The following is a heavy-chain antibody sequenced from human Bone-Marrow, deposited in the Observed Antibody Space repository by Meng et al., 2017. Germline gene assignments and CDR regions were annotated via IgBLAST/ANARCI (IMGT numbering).Heavy chain of an antibody. CDR2: IYYSGST. J-gene: IGHJ3*02. D-gene: IGHD3-10*01. CDR3: ARDEGGVVLGAFDI. CDR1: GGSISSYY. Sequence: SETLSLTCTASGGSISSYYWSWIRQPPGKGLEWIGYIYYSGSTNYNPSLKSRVTISVDTSKNQFSLKLSSVTAADTAVYYCARDEGGVVLGAFDIWGQGTMVTVSS. V-gene: IGHV4-59*01.